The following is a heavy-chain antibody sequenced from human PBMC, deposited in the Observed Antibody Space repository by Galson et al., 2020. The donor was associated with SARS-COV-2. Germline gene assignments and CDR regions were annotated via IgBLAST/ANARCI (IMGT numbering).Heavy chain of an antibody. D-gene: IGHD1-26*01. J-gene: IGHJ4*02. CDR3: AHSRSLGTDYFDY. CDR2: IYWNANR. CDR1: GFSLSTSGVG. V-gene: IGHV2-5*01. Sequence: SGPTLVKPTQTLTLTCTFSGFSLSTSGVGVGWIRQPPGKALEWLAIIYWNANRRYSPSLENRLTITKGTSKNQVVLTMTTMDPVETATYYCAHSRSLGTDYFDYWGQGTLVAVSS.